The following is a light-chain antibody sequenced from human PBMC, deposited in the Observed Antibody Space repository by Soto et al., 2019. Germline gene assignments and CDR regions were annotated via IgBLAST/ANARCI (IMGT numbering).Light chain of an antibody. CDR1: QTVANNY. Sequence: DIVLTQSPGTLSLSPGERATLSCRASQTVANNYLAWYQQKPGQAPKVLIYDASRRATGLPDRFSGSGSGTDFKLAIARLEPDDFAVYYCQQCASSPRTFGQGTKVEIK. CDR2: DAS. CDR3: QQCASSPRT. V-gene: IGKV3-20*01. J-gene: IGKJ1*01.